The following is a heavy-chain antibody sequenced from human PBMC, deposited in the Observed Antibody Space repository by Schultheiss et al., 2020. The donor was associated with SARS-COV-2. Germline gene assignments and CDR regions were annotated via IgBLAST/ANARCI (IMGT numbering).Heavy chain of an antibody. CDR1: GFTVSSNY. D-gene: IGHD2-2*01. J-gene: IGHJ3*02. V-gene: IGHV3-53*01. Sequence: GGSLRLSCAASGFTVSSNYMSWVRQAPGKGLEWVSVIYSGGSTYYADSVKGRFTISRDNSKNTLYLQMNSLRAADTAVYYCARDRAPAIGYCSSTSCPGDAFDIWGQGTMVTVSS. CDR2: IYSGGST. CDR3: ARDRAPAIGYCSSTSCPGDAFDI.